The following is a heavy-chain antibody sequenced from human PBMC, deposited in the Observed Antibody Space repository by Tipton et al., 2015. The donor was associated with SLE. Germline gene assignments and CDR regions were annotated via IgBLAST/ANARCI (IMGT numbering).Heavy chain of an antibody. CDR2: INHGGST. Sequence: TLSLTCSIYGGSFGGYYWSWIRQPPGKGLEWIGEINHGGSTNYNPSLKSRVTISADTSKNQFSLMLSSVTAADTALYYCAGALDTTMGPFDYWGQGTLVTVSS. V-gene: IGHV4-34*01. J-gene: IGHJ4*02. CDR1: GGSFGGYY. CDR3: AGALDTTMGPFDY. D-gene: IGHD5-18*01.